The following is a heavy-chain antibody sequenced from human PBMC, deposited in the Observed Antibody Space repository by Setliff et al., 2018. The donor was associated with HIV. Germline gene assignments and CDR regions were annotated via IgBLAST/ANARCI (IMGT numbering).Heavy chain of an antibody. Sequence: PSETLSLTCTVSGGSISSSSYYWGWIRQPPGKGLEWIGSIYYSGSTYYNPSLKSRVTISVDTSKDQFSLKLSSVTAADTAVYYCASGFRAVSYYYYYYMDVWGKGTTVTVSS. CDR3: ASGFRAVSYYYYYYMDV. CDR2: IYYSGST. J-gene: IGHJ6*03. V-gene: IGHV4-39*01. D-gene: IGHD3-10*01. CDR1: GGSISSSSYY.